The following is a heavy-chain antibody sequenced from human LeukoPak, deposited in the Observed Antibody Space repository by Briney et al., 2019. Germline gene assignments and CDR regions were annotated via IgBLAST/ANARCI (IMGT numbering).Heavy chain of an antibody. CDR3: ATGYSSTWCYFDY. J-gene: IGHJ4*02. CDR2: IYHSGST. Sequence: SETLSPACTVSGDSISSYYWSWIRQPPGKGLEWIGYIYHSGSTNYNPSLKSQVTISADTSKDQFSLKLASVTAADTAVYYCATGYSSTWCYFDYWGQGTVDTLSS. V-gene: IGHV4-59*01. D-gene: IGHD6-13*01. CDR1: GDSISSYY.